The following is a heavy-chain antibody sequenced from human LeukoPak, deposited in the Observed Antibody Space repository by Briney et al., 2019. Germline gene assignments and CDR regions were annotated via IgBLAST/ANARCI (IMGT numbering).Heavy chain of an antibody. V-gene: IGHV1-2*02. J-gene: IGHJ4*02. Sequence: GASVKVSCKASGYNFTDYYIHWVRQAPGQWLEWMGWINPKSGGTNYAQKFRGRVTMTRDTSISTAYMELSGLRSDDTAVYYCARDSGLGPTWHPFDHWGQGTPVTVSS. D-gene: IGHD1-26*01. CDR1: GYNFTDYY. CDR3: ARDSGLGPTWHPFDH. CDR2: INPKSGGT.